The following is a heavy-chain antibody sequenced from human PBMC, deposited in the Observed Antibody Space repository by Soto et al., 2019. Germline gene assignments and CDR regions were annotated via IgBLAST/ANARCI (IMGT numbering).Heavy chain of an antibody. J-gene: IGHJ4*02. CDR3: ARSTRGYSYGPFDY. D-gene: IGHD5-18*01. CDR2: ISAYNGNT. CDR1: GYTFTSYG. Sequence: ASVKVSGKASGYTFTSYGISWVRQAPGQGLEWMGWISAYNGNTNYAQKLQGRVTMTTDTSTSTAYMELTSLRSDDTAVYYCARSTRGYSYGPFDYWGQGTLVTVSS. V-gene: IGHV1-18*01.